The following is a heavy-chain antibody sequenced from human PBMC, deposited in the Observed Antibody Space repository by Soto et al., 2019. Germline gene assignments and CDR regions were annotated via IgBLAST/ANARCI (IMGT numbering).Heavy chain of an antibody. J-gene: IGHJ6*02. CDR3: ARQEYTSSFGVDV. D-gene: IGHD6-6*01. Sequence: GESMKISCKGSGYSFTSYWITWVRQMPGKGLEWMGRIDPSDSYTNYSPSFQGHVTVSADTSISTAYLQWSSLKASDTAIYYCARQEYTSSFGVDVWGQGTTVTVSS. V-gene: IGHV5-10-1*01. CDR2: IDPSDSYT. CDR1: GYSFTSYW.